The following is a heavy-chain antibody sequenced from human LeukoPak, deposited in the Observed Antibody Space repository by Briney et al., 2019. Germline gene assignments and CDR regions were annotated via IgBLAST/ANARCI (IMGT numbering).Heavy chain of an antibody. CDR2: ISSGSRYI. J-gene: IGHJ1*01. D-gene: IGHD6-13*01. CDR1: GFTISSYS. Sequence: GGSLRLSCVASGFTISSYSMNWVRQAPGEGLEWVSGISSGSRYIYYADSVKGRFTISRDNAKDSLYLQMNSLRVEDTAVYYCTTPAAGPRAEYSQHWGQGTLVTVSS. CDR3: TTPAAGPRAEYSQH. V-gene: IGHV3-21*01.